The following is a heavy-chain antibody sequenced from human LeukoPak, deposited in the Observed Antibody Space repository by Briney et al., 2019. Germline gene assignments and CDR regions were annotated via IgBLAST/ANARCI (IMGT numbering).Heavy chain of an antibody. CDR3: AKDGEGELWFGDRSYYYYYMDV. Sequence: GGSLRLSCAASGFTFSSYGMHWVRRAPGKGLEWVAFIRYDGSNKYYADSVKGRFTISRDNSKNTLYLQMNSRRAEDTAVYHCAKDGEGELWFGDRSYYYYYMDVWGKGTTVTISS. CDR1: GFTFSSYG. V-gene: IGHV3-30*02. CDR2: IRYDGSNK. J-gene: IGHJ6*03. D-gene: IGHD3-10*01.